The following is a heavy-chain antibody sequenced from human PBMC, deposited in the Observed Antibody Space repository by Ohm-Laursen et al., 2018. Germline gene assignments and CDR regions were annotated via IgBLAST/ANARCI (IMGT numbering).Heavy chain of an antibody. D-gene: IGHD6-19*01. V-gene: IGHV3-48*03. CDR1: GFTVSSYE. J-gene: IGHJ4*02. Sequence: GSLRLSCTASGFTVSSYEMSWVRQAPGMGLEWVSHISNSGSAIRYADSVKGRFTISRDNSKNTLYLQLNSLRAEDTAVYYCAKDPAVTGTSFFDQWGQGTLVTVSS. CDR3: AKDPAVTGTSFFDQ. CDR2: ISNSGSAI.